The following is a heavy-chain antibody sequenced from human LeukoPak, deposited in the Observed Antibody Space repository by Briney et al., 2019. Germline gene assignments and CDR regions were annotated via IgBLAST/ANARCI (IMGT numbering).Heavy chain of an antibody. V-gene: IGHV3-7*01. CDR1: GFTFGSYW. J-gene: IGHJ5*02. CDR3: ARGPGENIVPTPYWFDP. Sequence: GGSLRLSCAASGFTFGSYWMSWVRQAPGKGLEWVANIKQDGSEKYYVDSVKGRFTISRDNAKNSLYLQMNSLRPEDTAVYYCARGPGENIVPTPYWFDPWGQGTLVTVSS. D-gene: IGHD5-12*01. CDR2: IKQDGSEK.